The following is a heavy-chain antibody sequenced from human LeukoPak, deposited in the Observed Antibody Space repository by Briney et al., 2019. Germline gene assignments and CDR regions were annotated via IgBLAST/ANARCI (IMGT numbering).Heavy chain of an antibody. D-gene: IGHD2-15*01. J-gene: IGHJ3*02. CDR2: INGRGVNT. Sequence: GVTLRLSCAASGFTFRRYGMSWVRQAPVKGLEWVSSINGRGVNTFYGDSVKGRFTISRDNAKNSLYLQMNSLRAEDTAVYYCARGSLGHCSGGSCSDDAFDIWGQGTMVTVSS. V-gene: IGHV3-21*01. CDR1: GFTFRRYG. CDR3: ARGSLGHCSGGSCSDDAFDI.